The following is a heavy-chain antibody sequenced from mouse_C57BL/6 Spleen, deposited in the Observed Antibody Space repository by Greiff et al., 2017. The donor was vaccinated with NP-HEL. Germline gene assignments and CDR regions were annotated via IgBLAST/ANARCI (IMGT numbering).Heavy chain of an antibody. CDR2: IYPRSGNT. D-gene: IGHD2-2*01. V-gene: IGHV1-81*01. Sequence: VQLQQSGAELARPGASVKLSCKASGYTFTSYGISWVKQRTGQGLEWIGEIYPRSGNTYYNEKFKGKATLTADKSSSTAYMELRSLTSEDSAVYFCARHYGYDGYYYAMDYWGQGTSVTVSS. CDR1: GYTFTSYG. J-gene: IGHJ4*01. CDR3: ARHYGYDGYYYAMDY.